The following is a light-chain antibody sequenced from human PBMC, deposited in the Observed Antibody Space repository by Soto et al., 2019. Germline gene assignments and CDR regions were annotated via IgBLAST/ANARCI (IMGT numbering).Light chain of an antibody. V-gene: IGLV2-14*01. CDR3: SSYTGSSVV. CDR2: DVS. CDR1: SSDIGGYNY. Sequence: QLVLTQPASVSGSPKQSITVSCSGPSSDIGGYNYVSWYQQHPGKAPKLIIYDVSNRPSGVSNRFSGSKSGNTASLTISGLQAEDEADYYCSSYTGSSVVFGGGTKLTVL. J-gene: IGLJ2*01.